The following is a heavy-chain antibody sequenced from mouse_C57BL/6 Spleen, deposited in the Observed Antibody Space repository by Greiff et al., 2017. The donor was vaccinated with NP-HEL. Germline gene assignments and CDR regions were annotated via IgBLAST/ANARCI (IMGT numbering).Heavy chain of an antibody. CDR3: AKGSYYDADY. J-gene: IGHJ2*01. CDR1: GFTFSDYG. CDR2: ISSGSSTI. D-gene: IGHD1-1*01. V-gene: IGHV5-17*01. Sequence: EVKLVESGGGLVKPGGSLKLSCAASGFTFSDYGMHWVRQAPEKGLEWVAYISSGSSTIYYADTVKGRFTISRDNAKNTLFLQMTSLTSEDTAMYYCAKGSYYDADYWGKGTTLTVSS.